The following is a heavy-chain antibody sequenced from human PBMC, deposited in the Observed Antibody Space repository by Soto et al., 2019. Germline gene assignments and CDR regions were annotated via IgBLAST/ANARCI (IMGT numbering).Heavy chain of an antibody. D-gene: IGHD3-22*01. Sequence: ASVKVSCKASGYTFTSYYMHWVRQAPGQGLEWMGIINPSGGSTSYAQKFQGRVTMTRDTSTSTVYMELSSLRSEDTAVYYCARDLNRGDYYDSSGSFDYWAQGTLVTVSS. V-gene: IGHV1-46*01. CDR1: GYTFTSYY. J-gene: IGHJ4*02. CDR3: ARDLNRGDYYDSSGSFDY. CDR2: INPSGGST.